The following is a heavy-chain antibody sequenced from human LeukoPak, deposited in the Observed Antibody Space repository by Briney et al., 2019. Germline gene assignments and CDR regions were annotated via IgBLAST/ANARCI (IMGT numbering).Heavy chain of an antibody. V-gene: IGHV3-9*01. CDR1: GFTFDDYA. D-gene: IGHD6-13*01. CDR2: ISWNSGSI. J-gene: IGHJ4*02. Sequence: GGSLRLACAASGFTFDDYAMHWVRQAPGKGLEWVSGISWNSGSIGYADSVKGRFTISRDNAKNSLYLQMNSLRAEDTALYYCAKVGYSSSWYYFGYWGQGTLVTVSS. CDR3: AKVGYSSSWYYFGY.